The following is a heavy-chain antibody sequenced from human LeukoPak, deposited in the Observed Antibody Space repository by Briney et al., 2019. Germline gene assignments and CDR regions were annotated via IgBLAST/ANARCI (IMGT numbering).Heavy chain of an antibody. D-gene: IGHD3-10*01. CDR2: INSDGSST. J-gene: IGHJ3*02. CDR1: GFTFSSYW. V-gene: IGHV3-74*01. CDR3: ARANYYGSGRAAFDI. Sequence: GGSLRLSCAASGFTFSSYWMHWVRQAPGKGLVWVSRINSDGSSTSYADSVKGRFTISRDNAKNTLYLQMNSLRAEVTAVYYCARANYYGSGRAAFDIWGQGTMVTVSS.